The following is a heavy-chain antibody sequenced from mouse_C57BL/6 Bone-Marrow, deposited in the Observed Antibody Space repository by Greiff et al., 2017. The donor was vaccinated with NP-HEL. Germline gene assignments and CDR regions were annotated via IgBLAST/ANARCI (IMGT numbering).Heavy chain of an antibody. CDR2: INPNNGGT. Sequence: VQLQQPGTELVKPGASVKISCKASGYTFTDYYMNWVKQSHGKSLEWIGDINPNNGGTSYNQKFKGKATLTVDKSSSTAYMELRSLTSEDSAVYYCAREGPYFDYWGQGTTLTVSS. J-gene: IGHJ2*01. CDR3: AREGPYFDY. V-gene: IGHV1-26*01. CDR1: GYTFTDYY.